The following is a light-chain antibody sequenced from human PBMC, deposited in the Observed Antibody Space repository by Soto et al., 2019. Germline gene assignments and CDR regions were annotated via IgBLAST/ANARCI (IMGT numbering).Light chain of an antibody. CDR3: QHYGSSQT. CDR2: GAS. J-gene: IGKJ1*01. Sequence: EIVLTQSPGTLSLSPGERATLSCRASQSVSSSYLAWYQQKPGQAPRLLIYGASSRATGIPDRFSGSGSGTDFTLTISRLEPEDVAVYYCQHYGSSQTFGQGTKVEIK. CDR1: QSVSSSY. V-gene: IGKV3-20*01.